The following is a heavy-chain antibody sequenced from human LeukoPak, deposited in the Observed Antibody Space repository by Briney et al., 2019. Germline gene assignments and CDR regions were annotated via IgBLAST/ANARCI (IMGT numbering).Heavy chain of an antibody. CDR2: ISVSGAGT. CDR1: GFTFSSYG. V-gene: IGHV3-23*01. D-gene: IGHD4-17*01. Sequence: GGSLRLSCAASGFTFSSYGMSWVRQAPGKGLEWVSAISVSGAGTYYADSVKGRFTISRDNSKNTLYLQMNSLRAEDTAVYYCAKDRGDYTNWFDLWGQGTLVTVSS. J-gene: IGHJ5*02. CDR3: AKDRGDYTNWFDL.